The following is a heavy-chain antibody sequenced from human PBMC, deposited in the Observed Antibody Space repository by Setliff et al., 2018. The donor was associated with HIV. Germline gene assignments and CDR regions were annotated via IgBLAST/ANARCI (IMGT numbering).Heavy chain of an antibody. D-gene: IGHD3-3*01. J-gene: IGHJ6*02. CDR3: ARRLQFLEFLHGVGGLDV. Sequence: SETLSLTCTVSGYPISSGYYWGWIRQPPGKGLEWSGSIYHSGTTYYNPSLKSRVTISVDTSKNQFSLKLGSATAADTAVYYCARRLQFLEFLHGVGGLDVWGQGTTVTVSS. V-gene: IGHV4-38-2*02. CDR2: IYHSGTT. CDR1: GYPISSGYY.